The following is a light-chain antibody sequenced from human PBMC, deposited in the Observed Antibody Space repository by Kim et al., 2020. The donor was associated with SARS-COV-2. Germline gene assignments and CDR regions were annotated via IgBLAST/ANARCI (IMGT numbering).Light chain of an antibody. V-gene: IGLV3-21*04. CDR1: DIGTKS. Sequence: APGKTATITCGGDDIGTKSVHWYQQKPGQAPVLVIYYDTDRPSGIPERFSASNSGNTATLTVSRVEAVDEADYYCQVWDSGSDQCVFGGGTQLTVL. CDR3: QVWDSGSDQCV. J-gene: IGLJ3*02. CDR2: YDT.